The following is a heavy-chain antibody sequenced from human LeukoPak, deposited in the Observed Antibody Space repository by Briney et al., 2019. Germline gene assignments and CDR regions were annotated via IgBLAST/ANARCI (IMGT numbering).Heavy chain of an antibody. CDR3: ARGVVVVAATPYYYYGMDV. CDR2: INHSGST. D-gene: IGHD2-15*01. V-gene: IGHV4-34*01. CDR1: AGSFSGYY. J-gene: IGHJ6*02. Sequence: SETLSRTGAVYAGSFSGYYWSWIRQPPGKGLEWIGEINHSGSTNYNPSLKSRVTISVDTSKNQFSLKLSSVTAADTAVYYCARGVVVVAATPYYYYGMDVWGQGTTVTVSS.